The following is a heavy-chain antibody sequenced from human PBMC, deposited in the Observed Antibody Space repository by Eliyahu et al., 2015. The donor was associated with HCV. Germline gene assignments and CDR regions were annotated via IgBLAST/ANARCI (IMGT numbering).Heavy chain of an antibody. J-gene: IGHJ4*02. CDR3: AKSLTETIMAREY. V-gene: IGHV3-23*01. D-gene: IGHD5-24*01. CDR2: ISRDSVTA. CDR1: GFTFSSYA. Sequence: EVQLLESGGGLVQPGGSLRLSCAASGFTFSSYAXSWVXQAPGKGLEWVSAISRDSVTAKYADSVRGRFTISRDNSKNTLYLQMNSLRAEDTGVYYCAKSLTETIMAREYWGQGTLLTVSS.